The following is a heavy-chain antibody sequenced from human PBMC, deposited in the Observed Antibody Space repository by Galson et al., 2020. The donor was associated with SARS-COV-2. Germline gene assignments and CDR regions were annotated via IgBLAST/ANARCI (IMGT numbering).Heavy chain of an antibody. CDR3: AKAPPHTSGWYGLDYYNGMDV. V-gene: IGHV3-23*01. Sequence: GGSLRLSCAASGFTFSTYGMSWVRQAPGKGLEWVSGISGRGMSTYYADPVKGRFTISRDNSKNTLYLQMNSLRAEDTALYYCAKAPPHTSGWYGLDYYNGMDVWGQGTTVTVSS. CDR2: ISGRGMST. D-gene: IGHD6-19*01. CDR1: GFTFSTYG. J-gene: IGHJ6*02.